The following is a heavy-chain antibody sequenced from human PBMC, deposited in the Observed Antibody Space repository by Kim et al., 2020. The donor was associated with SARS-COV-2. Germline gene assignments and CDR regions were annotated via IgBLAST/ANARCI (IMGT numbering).Heavy chain of an antibody. D-gene: IGHD2-2*01. V-gene: IGHV4-61*02. CDR3: ARDRGYCSSTSCYAFDI. CDR2: IYTSGST. Sequence: SETLSLTCTVSGGSISSGSYYWSWIRQPAGKGLEWIGRIYTSGSTNYNPSLKSRVTISVDTSKNQFSLKLSSVTAADTAVYYCARDRGYCSSTSCYAFDIWGQGTMVTVSS. CDR1: GGSISSGSYY. J-gene: IGHJ3*02.